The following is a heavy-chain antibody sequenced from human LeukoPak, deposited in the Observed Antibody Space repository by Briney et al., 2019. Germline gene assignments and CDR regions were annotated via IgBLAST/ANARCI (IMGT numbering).Heavy chain of an antibody. D-gene: IGHD2-15*01. CDR3: TRLVRDCSGGNCCRHVGY. J-gene: IGHJ4*02. V-gene: IGHV3-49*04. CDR1: GFFFGDYS. CDR2: IRSKAYGGTT. Sequence: GGSLRLSCTPSGFFFGDYSLGWVRQAPGTGLEWVGFIRSKAYGGTTEYAASVKRRFTLSRVNTTSIASLRMNSLKTEDTAVYYCTRLVRDCSGGNCCRHVGYWGQGTLVTVSS.